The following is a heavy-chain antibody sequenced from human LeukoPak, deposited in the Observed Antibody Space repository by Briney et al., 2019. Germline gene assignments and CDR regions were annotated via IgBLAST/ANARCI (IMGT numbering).Heavy chain of an antibody. V-gene: IGHV1-18*01. CDR2: ISTYNGNT. CDR3: ARYKAAHCSSTSCYEGDFDY. CDR1: GYTFINYD. J-gene: IGHJ4*02. Sequence: ASVKVSCKASGYTFINYDFSWVRQAPGQGLEWMGWISTYNGNTNYAQKLQGRVTMTTDTSTSTAYMELRSLRSDDTAVYYCARYKAAHCSSTSCYEGDFDYWGQGTLVTVSS. D-gene: IGHD2-2*01.